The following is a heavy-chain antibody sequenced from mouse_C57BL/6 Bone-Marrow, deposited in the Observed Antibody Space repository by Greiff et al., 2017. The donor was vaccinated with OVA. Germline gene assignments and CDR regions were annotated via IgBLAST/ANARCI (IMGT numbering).Heavy chain of an antibody. V-gene: IGHV1-64*01. CDR3: AGGSYYGYWYFDV. CDR1: GYTFTSYW. J-gene: IGHJ1*03. CDR2: IHPNSGST. D-gene: IGHD1-1*01. Sequence: QVQLQQPGAELVKPGASVKLSCKASGYTFTSYWMHWVKQRPGQGLEWIGMIHPNSGSTNYNEKFKSKATLTVDKSSSTAYMQLSSLTSEDSAVYYCAGGSYYGYWYFDVWGTGTTVTVSS.